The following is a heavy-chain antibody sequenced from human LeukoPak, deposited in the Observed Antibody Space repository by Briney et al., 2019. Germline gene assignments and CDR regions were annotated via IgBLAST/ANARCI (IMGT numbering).Heavy chain of an antibody. Sequence: SETLSLTCAVYGGSFSGYYWSWIRQPPGKGLEWIGEINHSGSTNYNPSLKSRVTMSIDTSKNQFSLKLSSVTAADTAVYYCARGGRHSYWGQGTLVTVSS. CDR1: GGSFSGYY. J-gene: IGHJ4*02. V-gene: IGHV4-34*01. D-gene: IGHD6-6*01. CDR2: INHSGST. CDR3: ARGGRHSY.